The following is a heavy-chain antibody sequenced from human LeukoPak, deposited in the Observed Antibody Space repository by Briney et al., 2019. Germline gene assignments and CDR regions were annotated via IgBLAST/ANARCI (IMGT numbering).Heavy chain of an antibody. V-gene: IGHV3-23*01. Sequence: GGSLRLSCAVSGFTFSSSAMGWVRQAPGKGLEGVSSISGGGETAYYADSVKGRFTVSRDNSKNTLYLQMSSLKTEDTAVYYCAAQGGSGDLRYWGQGTLVTVSS. J-gene: IGHJ4*02. CDR3: AAQGGSGDLRY. D-gene: IGHD4-17*01. CDR2: ISGGGETA. CDR1: GFTFSSSA.